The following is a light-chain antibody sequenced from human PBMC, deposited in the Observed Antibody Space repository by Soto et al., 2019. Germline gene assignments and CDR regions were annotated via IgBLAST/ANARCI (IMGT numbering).Light chain of an antibody. Sequence: QSVLTQPASVSGSPGQSITISCTGTSSDVGSYNLVSWYQQHPGKAPKLMIYGVNKRPSGVSNRFSGSKSGNTASLTISGLQAEDEADYYCCSYAGISTFYVFGTGTKVTXL. CDR1: SSDVGSYNL. CDR3: CSYAGISTFYV. CDR2: GVN. V-gene: IGLV2-23*02. J-gene: IGLJ1*01.